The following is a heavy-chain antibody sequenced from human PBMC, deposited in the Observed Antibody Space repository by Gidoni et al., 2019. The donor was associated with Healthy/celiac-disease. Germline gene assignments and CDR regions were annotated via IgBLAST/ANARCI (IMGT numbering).Heavy chain of an antibody. Sequence: QVQLQESGPGLVKPSETLSLTCTVSGGSISSSYWSWIRQPPGKGLEWIGYIYYSGSTNYNPSLKSRVTISVDTSKNQFSLKLSSVTAADTTVYYCARDRPAAAGYYYYGMDVWGQGTTVTVSS. J-gene: IGHJ6*02. D-gene: IGHD6-13*01. CDR1: GGSISSSY. CDR3: ARDRPAAAGYYYYGMDV. CDR2: IYYSGST. V-gene: IGHV4-59*01.